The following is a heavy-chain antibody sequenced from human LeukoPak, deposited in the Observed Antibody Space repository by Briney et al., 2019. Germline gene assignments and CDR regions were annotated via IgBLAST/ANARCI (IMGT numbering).Heavy chain of an antibody. D-gene: IGHD3-16*01. CDR2: IKSDGSET. J-gene: IGHJ4*02. Sequence: GGPLSLPCAASGIRFSTYWVLCLPQAPGKALVWVSRIKSDGSETNYADSVKGRFTISRDNAKNTLYLQMNSLRDEVTAGYYCTTVITFFDHWGQGALVTVSS. CDR3: TTVITFFDH. CDR1: GIRFSTYW. V-gene: IGHV3-74*01.